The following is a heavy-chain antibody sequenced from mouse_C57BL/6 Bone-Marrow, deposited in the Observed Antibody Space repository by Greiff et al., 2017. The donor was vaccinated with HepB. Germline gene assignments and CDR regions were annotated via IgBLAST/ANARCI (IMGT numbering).Heavy chain of an antibody. J-gene: IGHJ2*01. Sequence: DVKLVESGPGMVKPSQSLSLTCTVTGYSITSGYDWHWIRHFPGNKLEWMGYISYSGSTNYNPSLKSRISITHDTSKNHFFLKLNSVTTEDTATYYCARGDGPGFDYWGQGTTLTVSA. CDR1: GYSITSGYD. CDR3: ARGDGPGFDY. V-gene: IGHV3-1*01. CDR2: ISYSGST. D-gene: IGHD1-1*01.